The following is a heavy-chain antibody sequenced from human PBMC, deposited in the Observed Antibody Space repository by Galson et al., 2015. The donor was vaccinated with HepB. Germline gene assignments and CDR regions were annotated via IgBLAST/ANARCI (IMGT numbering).Heavy chain of an antibody. Sequence: PALVKPTQTLTLTCTFSGFSLSTSREGVGWVRQPPGKALEWLALIYWDDEKRYSPSLKSRLTITKDTSKNQVVFTMTNMDSVDTATYYCVRGAGDSWGQGTRVSVSS. CDR2: IYWDDEK. V-gene: IGHV2-5*02. D-gene: IGHD2-21*01. J-gene: IGHJ5*02. CDR1: GFSLSTSREG. CDR3: VRGAGDS.